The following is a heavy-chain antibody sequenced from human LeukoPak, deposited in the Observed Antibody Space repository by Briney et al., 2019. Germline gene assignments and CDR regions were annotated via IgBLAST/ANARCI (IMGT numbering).Heavy chain of an antibody. D-gene: IGHD6-19*01. V-gene: IGHV4-59*08. J-gene: IGHJ4*02. CDR2: THYSGST. Sequence: PSETLSLTCTVSGASTSSYYWSWIRQPPGKGLEWLGNTHYSGSTNYNSSLKSQVTILLDTSKNQFSLKLTSVTAADTAVYYCARPYRSDWKGVFDYWGQGALVTVSS. CDR3: ARPYRSDWKGVFDY. CDR1: GASTSSYY.